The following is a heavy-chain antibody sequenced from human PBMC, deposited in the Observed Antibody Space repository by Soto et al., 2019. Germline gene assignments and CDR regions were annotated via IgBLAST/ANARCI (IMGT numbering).Heavy chain of an antibody. V-gene: IGHV1-46*03. CDR2: INPFDGSR. D-gene: IGHD3-10*01. CDR1: GHIFPSYY. J-gene: IGHJ4*02. CDR3: SRVDPGETSPFDH. Sequence: ASVKVSCKASGHIFPSYYIHWVRQAPGQGLEWMGWINPFDGSRMFAQSFQGRVTMTRDTSTSTVYMEVSSLRSEDTAVYYCSRVDPGETSPFDHWGLG.